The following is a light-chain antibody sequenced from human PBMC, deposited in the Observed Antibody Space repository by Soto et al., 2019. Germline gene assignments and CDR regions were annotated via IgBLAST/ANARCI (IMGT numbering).Light chain of an antibody. CDR3: RQYASSPRMYT. V-gene: IGKV3-20*01. Sequence: EIVLSQSPVTLSLSPGERATLSCRASQSVSSTYLAWYQQKPGQAPRLLIYSASSRATGIPDRFSGSGSGTDFTLTISRLEPEDFAVYYCRQYASSPRMYTCGQGPKLEMK. J-gene: IGKJ2*01. CDR2: SAS. CDR1: QSVSSTY.